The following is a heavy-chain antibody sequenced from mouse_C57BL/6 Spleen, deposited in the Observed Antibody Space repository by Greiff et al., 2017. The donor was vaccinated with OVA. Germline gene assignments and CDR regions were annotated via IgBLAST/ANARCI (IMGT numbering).Heavy chain of an antibody. Sequence: LVESGPELVKPGASVKISCKASGYSFTGYYMNWVKQSPEKSLEWIGEINPSTGGTTYNQKFKAKATLTVDKSSSTAYMQLKSLTSEDSAVYYCAILRRGDYYAMDYWGQGTSVTVSS. J-gene: IGHJ4*01. CDR1: GYSFTGYY. CDR2: INPSTGGT. CDR3: AILRRGDYYAMDY. D-gene: IGHD2-12*01. V-gene: IGHV1-42*01.